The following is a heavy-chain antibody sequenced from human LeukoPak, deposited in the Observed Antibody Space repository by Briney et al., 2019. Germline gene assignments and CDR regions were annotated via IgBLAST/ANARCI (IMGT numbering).Heavy chain of an antibody. V-gene: IGHV4-59*01. CDR2: IYYSGST. D-gene: IGHD3-22*01. Sequence: SETLSLTCTVSGGSITSYYWSWIRQPPGKGLEWIGYIYYSGSTNYNPSLKSRVTISVDTSNNQFSLKLSSVTAADTAVYYCARASINSYYYDSSGNRWFDPWGQGTLVSVSS. CDR1: GGSITSYY. J-gene: IGHJ5*02. CDR3: ARASINSYYYDSSGNRWFDP.